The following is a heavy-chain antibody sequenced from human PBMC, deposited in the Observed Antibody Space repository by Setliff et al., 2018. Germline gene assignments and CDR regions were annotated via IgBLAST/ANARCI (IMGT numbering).Heavy chain of an antibody. V-gene: IGHV4-34*01. J-gene: IGHJ4*02. Sequence: KASETLSLTCAVYGGSFSGYYWSWIRQPPGKGLEWIGEINHSGSTNYNPSLKIRVTISVDTSKNQFSLKLSSVTAADTAVYYCAGSLGGFDYWGQGTLVTVSS. D-gene: IGHD3-16*01. CDR1: GGSFSGYY. CDR3: AGSLGGFDY. CDR2: INHSGST.